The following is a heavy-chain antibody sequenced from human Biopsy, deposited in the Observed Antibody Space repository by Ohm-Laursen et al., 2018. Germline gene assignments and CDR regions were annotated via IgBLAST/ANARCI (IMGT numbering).Heavy chain of an antibody. CDR3: ARGSGSGFYFDQ. V-gene: IGHV3-66*01. D-gene: IGHD2-15*01. CDR2: IYVDATT. J-gene: IGHJ4*02. CDR1: KFSVRTNA. Sequence: SLRLSCTASKFSVRTNAYCWVCLPPGQGLGWVSVIYVDATTYYPDSVKGRFTISRDNSRDTVYLQMDSLRGEDTAVYFCARGSGSGFYFDQWGQGTLVTVSS.